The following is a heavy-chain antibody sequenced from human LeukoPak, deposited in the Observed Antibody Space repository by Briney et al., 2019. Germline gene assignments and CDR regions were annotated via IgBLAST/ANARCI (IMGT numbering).Heavy chain of an antibody. Sequence: ASVKVSCKASGYAFTSYYMHWLRQAPGQGLEWMGIINPSGGSTSYAQKFQGRVTMTRDTSTSTVYMELSSLRSEDTAVYYCARGDYYDSSGPRTYYYGMDVWGQGTTVTVSS. D-gene: IGHD3-22*01. J-gene: IGHJ6*02. CDR1: GYAFTSYY. V-gene: IGHV1-46*01. CDR3: ARGDYYDSSGPRTYYYGMDV. CDR2: INPSGGST.